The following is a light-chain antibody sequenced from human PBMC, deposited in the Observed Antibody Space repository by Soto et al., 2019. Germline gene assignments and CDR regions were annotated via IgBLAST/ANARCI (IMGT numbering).Light chain of an antibody. V-gene: IGLV2-11*01. CDR1: SSDVGGFNS. J-gene: IGLJ3*02. Sequence: QSALTQPRSVSGSPGQSVTISCTGTSSDVGGFNSVSWYQQHPGKAPKLMIYDVNKRPSGVPDRFSGSKSGSTASLTISGLQAEDEAEYYCCSYAGFYTLVFGGGTKLIVL. CDR3: CSYAGFYTLV. CDR2: DVN.